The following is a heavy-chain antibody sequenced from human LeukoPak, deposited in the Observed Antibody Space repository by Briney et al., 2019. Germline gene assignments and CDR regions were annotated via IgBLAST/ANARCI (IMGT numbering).Heavy chain of an antibody. CDR2: INPNSGGT. J-gene: IGHJ4*02. CDR1: EHIFTDYY. CDR3: AKSPDYSSPLLGFDY. V-gene: IGHV1-2*02. Sequence: ASVKVSCKASEHIFTDYYTHWVRQAPGQGLEWLGWINPNSGGTNYAPKFQDRFTMTVDKSISTIYLELSRLTSDDTAIFYCAKSPDYSSPLLGFDYWGQGTLVTVSS. D-gene: IGHD4-11*01.